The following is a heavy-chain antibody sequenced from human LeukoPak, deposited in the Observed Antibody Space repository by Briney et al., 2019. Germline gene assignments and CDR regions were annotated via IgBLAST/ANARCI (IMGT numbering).Heavy chain of an antibody. CDR2: MYNSVSI. J-gene: IGHJ4*02. CDR1: GYSIRNGDY. CDR3: ARNSSSGFFDY. Sequence: PSETLSLTCVVSGYSIRNGDYWGWIRQSPGKGLEWIASMYNSVSIHYNPSLKSRVTILVDTSKNEFSLKMRSVTAADTAVHYCARNSSSGFFDYWGQGTLATVSS. D-gene: IGHD6-6*01. V-gene: IGHV4-38-2*01.